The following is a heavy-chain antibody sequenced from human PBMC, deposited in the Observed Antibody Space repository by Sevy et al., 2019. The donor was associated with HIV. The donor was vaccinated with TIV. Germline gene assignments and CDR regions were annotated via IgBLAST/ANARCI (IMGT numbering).Heavy chain of an antibody. CDR2: ISGSGGST. Sequence: GGSLRLSCAASGFSFSSYAMSWVRQAPGKGLEWVSGISGSGGSTYYADSVKGRFTISRDNCKNTLYLQMNSLRAGDTALYYCAKDIDSSGYYYFDYWGQGTLVTVSS. J-gene: IGHJ4*02. CDR3: AKDIDSSGYYYFDY. CDR1: GFSFSSYA. D-gene: IGHD6-19*01. V-gene: IGHV3-23*01.